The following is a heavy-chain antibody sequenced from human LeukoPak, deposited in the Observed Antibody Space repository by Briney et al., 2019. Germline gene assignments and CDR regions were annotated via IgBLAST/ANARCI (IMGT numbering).Heavy chain of an antibody. Sequence: ASVKVSCKASGYTFTGYYMHWVRQAPGQGLEWMGGIIPVFGAAKYAQKFQGRLTITADESAGTAIMELGSLRSDDTAMYYCARLKTSGSDWSGFDYWGQGTLVTISS. V-gene: IGHV1-69*13. D-gene: IGHD6-19*01. CDR1: GYTFTGYY. CDR3: ARLKTSGSDWSGFDY. CDR2: IIPVFGAA. J-gene: IGHJ4*02.